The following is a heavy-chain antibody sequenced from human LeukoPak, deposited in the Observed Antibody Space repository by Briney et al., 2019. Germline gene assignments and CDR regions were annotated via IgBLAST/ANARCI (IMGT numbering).Heavy chain of an antibody. Sequence: PGGSLRLSCAASGFTFSSYAMSWVRQAPGKGLEWVSAISGSGGSTYYADSVKGRFTISRDNSKNTLYLQMNSLRAEDTAVYYCAKDLPPWLITMIVESYYYMDVWGKGTTVTVSS. CDR3: AKDLPPWLITMIVESYYYMDV. CDR2: ISGSGGST. D-gene: IGHD3-22*01. V-gene: IGHV3-23*01. J-gene: IGHJ6*03. CDR1: GFTFSSYA.